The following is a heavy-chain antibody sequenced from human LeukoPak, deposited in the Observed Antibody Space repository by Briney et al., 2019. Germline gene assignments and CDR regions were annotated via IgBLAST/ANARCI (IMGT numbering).Heavy chain of an antibody. CDR2: INHSGST. J-gene: IGHJ4*02. Sequence: KPSETLSLTCAVYGGSFSGYYWSWIRQSPGKGLDWIGEINHSGSTNYNPSLKSRVTISVDTSKNQFSLKLSSMTAADTAVYYCAASYGDHPLDYWDQGTLVTVSS. V-gene: IGHV4-34*01. D-gene: IGHD4-17*01. CDR1: GGSFSGYY. CDR3: AASYGDHPLDY.